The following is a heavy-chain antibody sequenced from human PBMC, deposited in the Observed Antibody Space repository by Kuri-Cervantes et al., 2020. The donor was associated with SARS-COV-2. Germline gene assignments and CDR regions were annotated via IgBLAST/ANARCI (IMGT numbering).Heavy chain of an antibody. Sequence: GGSLRLSCVASGFTFSNYAIHWVRQAPGKGLEWVAVIWYDGKNEYYAGSVKGRFTISRDNSRNTVLLQMNILRAEDTAIYYCARGAANYYMGVWGTGTTVTVSS. J-gene: IGHJ6*03. D-gene: IGHD3-16*01. CDR1: GFTFSNYA. CDR2: IWYDGKNE. V-gene: IGHV3-33*08. CDR3: ARGAANYYMGV.